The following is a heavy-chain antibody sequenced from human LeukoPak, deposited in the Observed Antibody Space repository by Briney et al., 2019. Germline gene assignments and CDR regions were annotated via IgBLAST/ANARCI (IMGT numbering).Heavy chain of an antibody. Sequence: PETLSLTCTVSGGSISSYYWSWIRQPPGKGLEWIGYIYYSGSTNYNPSLKSRVTISVDTSKNQFSLKLSSVTAADTAVYYCARRSVGATFDYWGQGTLVTVSS. J-gene: IGHJ4*02. CDR3: ARRSVGATFDY. CDR2: IYYSGST. V-gene: IGHV4-59*01. D-gene: IGHD1-26*01. CDR1: GGSISSYY.